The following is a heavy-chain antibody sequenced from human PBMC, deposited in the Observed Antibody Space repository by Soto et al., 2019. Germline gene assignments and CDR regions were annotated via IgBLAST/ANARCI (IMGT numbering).Heavy chain of an antibody. CDR3: ARGPSGDKVDY. V-gene: IGHV4-30-4*01. D-gene: IGHD7-27*01. CDR1: GGSISSAAYC. J-gene: IGHJ4*02. Sequence: QVQLQESGPGLVSPSQTLSLTCTVSGGSISSAAYCWSWIRQSPDKGLEWIGHIYDGGTTYSSPSLRGRVTISADTSETQFSLKLNSVSAADTAVYYCARGPSGDKVDYWGQGIQVTVSS. CDR2: IYDGGTT.